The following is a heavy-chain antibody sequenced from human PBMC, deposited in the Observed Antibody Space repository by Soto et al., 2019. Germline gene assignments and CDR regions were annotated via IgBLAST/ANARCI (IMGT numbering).Heavy chain of an antibody. D-gene: IGHD3-3*01. CDR3: ARSQRAYDFWSGPDYYYYYYMDV. Sequence: SETLSLTCTVSGGSISSYYWSWIRQPPGKGLEWIGYIYYSGSTNYNPSLKSRVTISVDTSKNQFSLKLSSVTAADTAVYYCARSQRAYDFWSGPDYYYYYYMDVWGKGTTVTVSS. V-gene: IGHV4-59*01. CDR1: GGSISSYY. CDR2: IYYSGST. J-gene: IGHJ6*03.